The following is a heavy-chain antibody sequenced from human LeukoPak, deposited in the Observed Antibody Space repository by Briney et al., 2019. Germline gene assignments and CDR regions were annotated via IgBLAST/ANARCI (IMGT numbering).Heavy chain of an antibody. Sequence: ASVKVSCKSSGYTFTGYFIHWVRQAPGQGLEWMGWINPNSGGTNYAQKFQGRVTMTRDTSISTAYMELSSPRSDDTAVYYCARGGIPVYYYYMDVWGKGTTVTVSS. D-gene: IGHD6-19*01. V-gene: IGHV1-2*02. CDR1: GYTFTGYF. CDR3: ARGGIPVYYYYMDV. J-gene: IGHJ6*03. CDR2: INPNSGGT.